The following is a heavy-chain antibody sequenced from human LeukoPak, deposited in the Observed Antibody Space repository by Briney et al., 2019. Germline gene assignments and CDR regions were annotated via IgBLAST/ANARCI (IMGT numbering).Heavy chain of an antibody. CDR3: AKGSGYDFGWFDP. CDR1: GYTFTSYY. J-gene: IGHJ5*02. Sequence: SLKVSCKASGYTFTSYYMHWVRQAPGQGLEWMSIINASGGSTSYAQKFQGRVTITRDMSTGTVYMELSSLRSEDTAVYYCAKGSGYDFGWFDPWGQGTLVTVSS. V-gene: IGHV1-46*01. CDR2: INASGGST. D-gene: IGHD5-12*01.